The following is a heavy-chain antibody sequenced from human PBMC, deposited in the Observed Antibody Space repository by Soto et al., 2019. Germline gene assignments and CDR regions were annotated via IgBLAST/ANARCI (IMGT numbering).Heavy chain of an antibody. J-gene: IGHJ4*02. CDR3: AKDISSGYYVDY. V-gene: IGHV3-23*01. Sequence: GGSLRLSCAASGFTFSGYAMSWVRQAPGKGLEWVSAISGSGGSTYYADSVKGRFTISRDNSKNTLYLQMNSLRAEDTAVYYCAKDISSGYYVDYWGQGTLVTVSS. CDR1: GFTFSGYA. D-gene: IGHD3-22*01. CDR2: ISGSGGST.